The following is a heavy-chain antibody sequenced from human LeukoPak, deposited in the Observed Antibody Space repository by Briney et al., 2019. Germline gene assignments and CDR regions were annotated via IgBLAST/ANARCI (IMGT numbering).Heavy chain of an antibody. Sequence: PSETLSLTCTVSGVSISSSNSYWGWIRQPPGKGLEWIGSIYYSGNTYYNASLKSQVSISIDTSKNQFSLRLTSVTAADTAVYYCARHSGGTYYVNFDPWGQGTLVTVSS. CDR3: ARHSGGTYYVNFDP. J-gene: IGHJ5*02. V-gene: IGHV4-39*01. D-gene: IGHD1-26*01. CDR1: GVSISSSNSY. CDR2: IYYSGNT.